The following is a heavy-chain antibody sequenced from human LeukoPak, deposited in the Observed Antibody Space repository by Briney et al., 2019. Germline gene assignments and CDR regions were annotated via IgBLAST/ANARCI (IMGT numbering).Heavy chain of an antibody. D-gene: IGHD3-10*01. CDR2: IYYSGST. CDR1: GGSISSSSYY. J-gene: IGHJ4*02. V-gene: IGHV4-39*07. CDR3: ARGEFGELFHRH. Sequence: SETLSLTCTVSGGSISSSSYYWGWIRQPPGKGLEWIGSIYYSGSTYYNPSLKSRVTISVDTSKNQFSLKLSSVTAADTAVYYCARGEFGELFHRHWGQGTLVTVSS.